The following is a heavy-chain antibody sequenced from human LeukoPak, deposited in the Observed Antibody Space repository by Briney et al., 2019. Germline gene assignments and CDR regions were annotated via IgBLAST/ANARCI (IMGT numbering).Heavy chain of an antibody. J-gene: IGHJ4*02. CDR3: ARVWVLLWFGDKKEFDH. CDR1: GYTFTSYG. V-gene: IGHV1-18*01. Sequence: ASVKVSCKASGYTFTSYGISWVRQAPGQGLEWMGWISAYNGNTNYAQKLQGRVTMTTDTSTSTAYMELRSLRSDDTAVYYCARVWVLLWFGDKKEFDHWGQGTLVTVSS. D-gene: IGHD3-10*01. CDR2: ISAYNGNT.